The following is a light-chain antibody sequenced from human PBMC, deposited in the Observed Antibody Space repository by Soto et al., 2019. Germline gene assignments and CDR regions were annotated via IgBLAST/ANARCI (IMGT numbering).Light chain of an antibody. J-gene: IGLJ1*01. CDR2: EVN. Sequence: QSVLAQSPSASGSPGQSVTISCTGTSSDVGGYNYVSWYQQYPGKAPKLMIYEVNKRPSGVPDRFSGSKSGNTASLTVSGLQAEDEADYYCSSYAGSILYVFGTGTKVTVL. CDR3: SSYAGSILYV. V-gene: IGLV2-8*01. CDR1: SSDVGGYNY.